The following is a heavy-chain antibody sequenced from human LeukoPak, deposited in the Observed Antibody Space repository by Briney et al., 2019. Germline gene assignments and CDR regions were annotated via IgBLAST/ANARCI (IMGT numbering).Heavy chain of an antibody. CDR2: IIPILGIA. Sequence: ASVKVSCKASGGTFSSYAISWVRQAPGQGLEWMGRIIPILGIANYAQKFQGRVTITADKSTSTAYMELSSLRPEDTAVYYCARDSSSWYFGFDPWGQGTLVTVSS. J-gene: IGHJ5*02. D-gene: IGHD6-13*01. CDR1: GGTFSSYA. CDR3: ARDSSSWYFGFDP. V-gene: IGHV1-69*04.